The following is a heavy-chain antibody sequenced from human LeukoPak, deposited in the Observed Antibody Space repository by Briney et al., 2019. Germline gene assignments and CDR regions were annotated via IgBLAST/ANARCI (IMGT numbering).Heavy chain of an antibody. CDR1: GGTFSSYA. CDR2: IIPILGIA. CDR3: AISEGVPAARGWEYAFDI. V-gene: IGHV1-69*04. J-gene: IGHJ3*02. D-gene: IGHD2-2*01. Sequence: GASVKVSCKASGGTFSSYAISWVRQAPGQGLEWMGMIIPILGIANYAQKFQGRVTITADKSTSTAYMELSSLRSEDTAVYYCAISEGVPAARGWEYAFDIRGQGTMVTVSS.